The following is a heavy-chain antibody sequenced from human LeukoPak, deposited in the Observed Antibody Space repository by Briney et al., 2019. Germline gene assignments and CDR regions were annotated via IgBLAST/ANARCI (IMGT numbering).Heavy chain of an antibody. J-gene: IGHJ3*02. CDR2: IYYSGST. CDR1: GGSISSYY. Sequence: KSSETLSLTCTVSGGSISSYYWSWIRQPPGKGLEWIGYIYYSGSTNYNPSLKSRVTISVDTSKNQFSLKLSSVTAADTAVYYCARATYRSAFDIWGQGTMVTVSS. V-gene: IGHV4-59*01. CDR3: ARATYRSAFDI. D-gene: IGHD1-14*01.